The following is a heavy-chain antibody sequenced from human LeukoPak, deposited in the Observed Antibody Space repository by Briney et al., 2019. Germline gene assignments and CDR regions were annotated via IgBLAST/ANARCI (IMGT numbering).Heavy chain of an antibody. D-gene: IGHD6-13*01. Sequence: PGGSLRLSCAASGFTLSSYDMHWVRQATGKGLEWVSAIGTAGDTYYPGSVKGRFTISREKAKNSLYLQMNSLRAGDTAVYYCLQYSSSWYFGVRDDAFDIWGQGAMVTVSS. CDR2: IGTAGDT. CDR1: GFTLSSYD. V-gene: IGHV3-13*01. J-gene: IGHJ3*02. CDR3: LQYSSSWYFGVRDDAFDI.